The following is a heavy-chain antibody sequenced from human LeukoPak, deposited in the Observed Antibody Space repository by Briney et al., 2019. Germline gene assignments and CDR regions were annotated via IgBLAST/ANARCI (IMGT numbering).Heavy chain of an antibody. CDR3: ARTQINYYDSSGSDY. V-gene: IGHV3-23*01. CDR2: ISGSGGST. J-gene: IGHJ4*02. Sequence: GGSLRLSCAASGFTFSSYAMSWVRQAPGKGLEWVSAISGSGGSTYYADSVKGRFTISRDSSKNTLYLQMNSLRAEDTAVYYCARTQINYYDSSGSDYWGQGTLVTVSS. D-gene: IGHD3-22*01. CDR1: GFTFSSYA.